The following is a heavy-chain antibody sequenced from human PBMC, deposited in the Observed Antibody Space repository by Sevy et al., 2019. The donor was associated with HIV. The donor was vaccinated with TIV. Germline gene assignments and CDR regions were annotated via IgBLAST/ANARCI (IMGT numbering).Heavy chain of an antibody. Sequence: SETLSLTCTVYGGSFSDFYWNWIRQSPGKGLEWIGEINHREVTNYNPSLQSRATMSADASNRQFSLKLTSVTAADTAVYYCVRFDIKMKIFGVPRGAYWGPGTLVTVSS. V-gene: IGHV4-34*01. CDR3: VRFDIKMKIFGVPRGAY. J-gene: IGHJ4*02. D-gene: IGHD3-3*01. CDR2: INHREVT. CDR1: GGSFSDFY.